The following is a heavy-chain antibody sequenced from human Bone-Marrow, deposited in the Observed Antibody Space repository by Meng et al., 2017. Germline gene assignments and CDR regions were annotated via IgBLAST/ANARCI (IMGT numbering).Heavy chain of an antibody. CDR2: INPKSGDT. D-gene: IGHD6-25*01. V-gene: IGHV1-2*06. Sequence: QGQLVHPGAEVKKPGASVKVSCKPSGYNFPDYYIHWVRRAPGQGLEWMGRINPKSGDTHYAQKFQARVTMTGDTSISTAYMELSGLRSDDTAMYYCARDEDISAAGKLFGDYWGQGTLVTVSS. CDR3: ARDEDISAAGKLFGDY. J-gene: IGHJ4*02. CDR1: GYNFPDYY.